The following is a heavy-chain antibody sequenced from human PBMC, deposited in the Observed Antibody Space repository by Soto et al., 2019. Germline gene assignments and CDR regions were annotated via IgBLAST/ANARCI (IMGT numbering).Heavy chain of an antibody. CDR2: IFYSEDT. J-gene: IGHJ4*02. CDR3: ARLPKYNSGWSTFDY. D-gene: IGHD6-19*01. V-gene: IGHV4-59*01. Sequence: ADALSLTCTVPGVSISIYHWIWIRQPPGRGLEWIGYIFYSEDTNYSPSLTSRVAISVDTSKNQFSLKLSSVPAADTAVYYCARLPKYNSGWSTFDYWGRGALVPVSS. CDR1: GVSISIYH.